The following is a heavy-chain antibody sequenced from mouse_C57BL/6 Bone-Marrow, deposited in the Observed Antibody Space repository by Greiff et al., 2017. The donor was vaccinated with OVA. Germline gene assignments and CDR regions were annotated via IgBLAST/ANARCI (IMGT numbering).Heavy chain of an antibody. Sequence: QVQLQQSGAELVMPGASVKLSCKASGYTFTSYWMHWVKQRPGQGLEWIGEIDPSDSYTNYNQKFKGKSTLTVDKSSSTAYMQLSSLTSEDSAVYYCARGWDNFDYWGQGTTLTVSS. D-gene: IGHD3-3*01. CDR3: ARGWDNFDY. CDR1: GYTFTSYW. V-gene: IGHV1-69*01. J-gene: IGHJ2*01. CDR2: IDPSDSYT.